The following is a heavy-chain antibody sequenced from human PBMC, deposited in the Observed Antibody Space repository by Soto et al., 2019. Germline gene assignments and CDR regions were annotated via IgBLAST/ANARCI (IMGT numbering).Heavy chain of an antibody. CDR1: GGSINTYY. CDR2: IYYSGST. V-gene: IGHV4-59*01. CDR3: ARVKQYYDTSGRAYYFDH. D-gene: IGHD3-22*01. J-gene: IGHJ4*02. Sequence: SETLSLTCAVSGGSINTYYWGWIRQPPGKGLEWIGYIYYSGSTNYNPSLKRRVTISVDMSKNQFSLKLSSVTAADTGVYYCARVKQYYDTSGRAYYFDHWGQGALVTVSS.